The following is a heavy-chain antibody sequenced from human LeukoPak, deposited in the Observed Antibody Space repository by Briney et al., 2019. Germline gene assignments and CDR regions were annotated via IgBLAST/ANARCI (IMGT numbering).Heavy chain of an antibody. CDR3: ARGLNDSWTGENY. CDR2: INHSGST. J-gene: IGHJ4*02. Sequence: SETLSLTCTVSGGSISSSSYNWGWIRQPPGKGLEWIGEINHSGSTNYNPSLKSRVTISLDTSKSQFSLKVRYVTAADTAVYYCARGLNDSWTGENYWGQGTLVTVSS. D-gene: IGHD3-3*01. CDR1: GGSISSSSYN. V-gene: IGHV4-39*07.